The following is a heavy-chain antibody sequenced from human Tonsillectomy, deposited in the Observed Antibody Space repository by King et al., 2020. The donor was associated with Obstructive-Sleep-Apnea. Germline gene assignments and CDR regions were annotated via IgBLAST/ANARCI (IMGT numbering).Heavy chain of an antibody. J-gene: IGHJ6*02. V-gene: IGHV4-39*07. Sequence: QLQESGPGLVKPSETLSLTCTVSGGSISSSSYYWGWIRQPPGKGLEWIGSIYYSGSTYYNPSLKSRVTISVDTSKNQFSLKLSSVTAADTAVYYCAGELTVVVVPAAMRGDYYYYGMDVWGQGTTVTVSS. CDR2: IYYSGST. CDR1: GGSISSSSYY. D-gene: IGHD2-2*01. CDR3: AGELTVVVVPAAMRGDYYYYGMDV.